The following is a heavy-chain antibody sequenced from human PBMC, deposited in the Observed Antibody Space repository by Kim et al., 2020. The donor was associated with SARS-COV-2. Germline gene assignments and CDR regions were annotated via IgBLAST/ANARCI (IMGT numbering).Heavy chain of an antibody. CDR3: AGSSSWGYYYYYGMDV. V-gene: IGHV4-59*08. J-gene: IGHJ6*02. CDR2: IYYSGST. D-gene: IGHD2-2*01. Sequence: SETLSLTCTVSGGSISSYYWSWIRQPPGKGLEWIGYIYYSGSTNYNPSLKSRVTISVDTSKNQFSLKLSSVTAADTAVYYCAGSSSWGYYYYYGMDVWGQGTTVTVSS. CDR1: GGSISSYY.